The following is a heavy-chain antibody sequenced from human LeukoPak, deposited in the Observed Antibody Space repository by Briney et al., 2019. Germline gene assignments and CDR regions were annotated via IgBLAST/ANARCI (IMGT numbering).Heavy chain of an antibody. J-gene: IGHJ4*02. Sequence: GGSLRLSCAASGFTFSSYAMSWVRQAPGKGLEWVSAISGSGGSTYYADSVKGRFTISRDNSKNTLYLQMNSLRAEDTAVYYCARVAYSSGWYYLVQDSFLDYWGQGTLVTVSS. CDR1: GFTFSSYA. D-gene: IGHD6-19*01. CDR2: ISGSGGST. CDR3: ARVAYSSGWYYLVQDSFLDY. V-gene: IGHV3-23*01.